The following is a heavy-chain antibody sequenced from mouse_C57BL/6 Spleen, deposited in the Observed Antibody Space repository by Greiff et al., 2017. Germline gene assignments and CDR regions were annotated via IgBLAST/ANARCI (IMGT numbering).Heavy chain of an antibody. D-gene: IGHD2-1*01. CDR1: GYTFTSYW. V-gene: IGHV1-69*01. J-gene: IGHJ3*01. CDR2: IDPSDSYT. Sequence: QVQLQQPGAELVMPGASVKLSCKASGYTFTSYWMHWVKPRPGHGLEWIGEIDPSDSYTNYNQKFKGKSTLTVDKSSSTAYMQLSSLTSEDAAVYYCARWGNGFAYWGQGTLVTVSA. CDR3: ARWGNGFAY.